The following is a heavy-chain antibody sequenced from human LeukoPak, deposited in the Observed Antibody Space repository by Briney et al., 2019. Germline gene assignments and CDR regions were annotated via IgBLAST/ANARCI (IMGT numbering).Heavy chain of an antibody. CDR3: ARNLVMVRGLITDY. V-gene: IGHV4-38-2*01. D-gene: IGHD3-10*01. CDR1: GYSISSGYY. Sequence: SETLSLTCAVSGYSISSGYYWGWIRQPPGKGLELIGSIYHSGSTYYNPSLKSRVTISVDTSKNQFSLKLSSVTAADTAVYYCARNLVMVRGLITDYWGQGTLVTVSS. CDR2: IYHSGST. J-gene: IGHJ4*02.